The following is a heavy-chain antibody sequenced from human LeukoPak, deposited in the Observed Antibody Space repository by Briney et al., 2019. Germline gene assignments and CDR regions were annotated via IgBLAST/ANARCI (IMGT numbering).Heavy chain of an antibody. V-gene: IGHV4-59*01. J-gene: IGHJ6*02. CDR1: GGSINSYY. Sequence: PSGTLSLTCTVSGGSINSYYWTWIRQPPGKGLEWIGYIYYSGSTHYNPSLNSRVTISMDTSKNHFSLKLSSVTAADTAIYYCARTSRHFYGSGSNLTPWPADMDVWGQGTKVTVSS. D-gene: IGHD3-10*01. CDR2: IYYSGST. CDR3: ARTSRHFYGSGSNLTPWPADMDV.